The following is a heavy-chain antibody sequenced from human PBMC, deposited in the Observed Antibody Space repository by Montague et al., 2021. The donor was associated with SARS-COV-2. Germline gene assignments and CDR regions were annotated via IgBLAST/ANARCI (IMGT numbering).Heavy chain of an antibody. J-gene: IGHJ3*02. V-gene: IGHV4-59*01. CDR1: GGSISSYY. CDR3: ARGSYGPDGFDI. CDR2: IYYSGST. D-gene: IGHD3-16*01. Sequence: SETLSLTCTVSGGSISSYYWSWIRQPPGTGLEWIGYIYYSGSTNYNPSLKSRVTISLDTSKNQFSLKLNSVTAADTAVYYCARGSYGPDGFDIWGQGTMVTVSS.